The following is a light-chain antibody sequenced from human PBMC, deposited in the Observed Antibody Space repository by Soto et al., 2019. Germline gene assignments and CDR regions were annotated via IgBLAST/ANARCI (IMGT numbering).Light chain of an antibody. Sequence: QPVLTQPPSVSGAPGQRVTISCTGSSSNIGAGYDVHWYQQLPGTAPKLLIYGNSNRPSGVPDRFSGSKSVTSASLAITGLQAEDEADYYCQSYDSSLSGSRVVFGGGTKLTVL. V-gene: IGLV1-40*01. CDR3: QSYDSSLSGSRVV. CDR2: GNS. J-gene: IGLJ2*01. CDR1: SSNIGAGYD.